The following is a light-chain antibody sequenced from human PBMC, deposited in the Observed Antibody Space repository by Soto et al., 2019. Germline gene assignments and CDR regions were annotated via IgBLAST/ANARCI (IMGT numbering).Light chain of an antibody. Sequence: EIVMTQSPATLSVSPGERATLSCRASQSVSSSYLAWYQQKPGQAPRLLIFGASSRATGVPARFSGSGSGTDFTLTISRLEPEDFAVYYCQQYDTSPRTFGQGTKVDIK. V-gene: IGKV3-20*01. CDR1: QSVSSSY. CDR3: QQYDTSPRT. J-gene: IGKJ1*01. CDR2: GAS.